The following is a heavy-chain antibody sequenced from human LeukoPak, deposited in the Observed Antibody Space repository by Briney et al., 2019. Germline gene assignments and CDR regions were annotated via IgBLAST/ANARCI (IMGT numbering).Heavy chain of an antibody. CDR3: VCRGLGALQ. CDR1: GYSLITYA. Sequence: PGGSLRLSRSASGYSLITYALHWVTQAPGKGLEYVSGISSNGGTTYYADAVKGRLTISRDNSKSTLYLQMRGLSPEDTAVYFCVCRGLGALQWDQGPLVTVSS. J-gene: IGHJ4*02. D-gene: IGHD3-10*01. V-gene: IGHV3-64D*09. CDR2: ISSNGGTT.